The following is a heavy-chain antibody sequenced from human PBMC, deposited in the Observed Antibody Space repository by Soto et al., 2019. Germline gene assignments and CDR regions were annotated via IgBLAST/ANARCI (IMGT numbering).Heavy chain of an antibody. CDR3: ARGLCTNGVCYTDYYYYMDV. CDR1: GGSFSGYY. Sequence: SETLSLTCAVYGGSFSGYYCSWIRQPPGKWLEWIGEINHSGSTNYNQSLKGRVTLSVDRSKNQFSLKLSSVTAADTAVYYCARGLCTNGVCYTDYYYYMDVWGKGTTVTVSS. V-gene: IGHV4-34*01. J-gene: IGHJ6*03. D-gene: IGHD2-8*01. CDR2: INHSGST.